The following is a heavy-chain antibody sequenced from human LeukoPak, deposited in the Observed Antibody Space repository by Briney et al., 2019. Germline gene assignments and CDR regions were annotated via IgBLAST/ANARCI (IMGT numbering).Heavy chain of an antibody. CDR2: ISGSGGIT. CDR1: GFIFSNSP. J-gene: IGHJ4*02. D-gene: IGHD2-21*02. Sequence: GGSLRLSCAASGFIFSNSPMVWVRQPPGKGLQWVASISGSGGITYYADSVKGRFTISRDNSKSTLYLQLNSLSAEDTAIYYCVVGGGYCGEDCLYYFDYWGQGTLATVSS. CDR3: VVGGGYCGEDCLYYFDY. V-gene: IGHV3-23*01.